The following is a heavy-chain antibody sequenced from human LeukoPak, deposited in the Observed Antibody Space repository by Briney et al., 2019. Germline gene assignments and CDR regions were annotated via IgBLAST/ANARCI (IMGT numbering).Heavy chain of an antibody. J-gene: IGHJ6*02. CDR2: ISSSSSYI. V-gene: IGHV3-21*01. D-gene: IGHD3-16*01. CDR3: ATKGDPYYYGMDV. CDR1: GFTFSSYS. Sequence: GSLRLSCAASGFTFSSYSMNWVRQAPGKGLEWVSSISSSSSYIYYADSVKGRFTISRDNAKNSLYLQMNSLRAEDTAVYYCATKGDPYYYGMDVWGQGTTVTVSS.